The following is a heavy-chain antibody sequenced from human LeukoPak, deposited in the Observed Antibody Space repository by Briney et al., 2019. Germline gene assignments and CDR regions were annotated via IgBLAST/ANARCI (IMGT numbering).Heavy chain of an antibody. V-gene: IGHV3-21*01. Sequence: GGSLRLSCAASGFTFSSYAMSWVRQAPGKGLEWVSSISTSSTYIYYADSVKGRFTISRDNAKNSLYLQMNSLRAEDTAVYYCARDPPFIIGTTFFDYWGQGTLITVSS. D-gene: IGHD1-20*01. CDR2: ISTSSTYI. CDR1: GFTFSSYA. CDR3: ARDPPFIIGTTFFDY. J-gene: IGHJ4*02.